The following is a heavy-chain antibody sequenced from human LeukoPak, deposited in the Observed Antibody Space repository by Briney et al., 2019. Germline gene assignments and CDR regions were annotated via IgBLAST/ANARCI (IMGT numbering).Heavy chain of an antibody. D-gene: IGHD5-18*01. V-gene: IGHV3-7*04. J-gene: IGHJ4*02. CDR2: IKEDGREK. Sequence: GGSLRLSCAASGFTFSTYWMSWVRQAPGKGLEWVANIKEDGREKKYADSVKGRFTISRDNAKNSLYLQMNSLRAEDTAVYYCARGYTCGYWGQGTLVIVSS. CDR3: ARGYTCGY. CDR1: GFTFSTYW.